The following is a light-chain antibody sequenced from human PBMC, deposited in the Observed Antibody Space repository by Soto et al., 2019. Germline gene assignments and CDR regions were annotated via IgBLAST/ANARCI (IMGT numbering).Light chain of an antibody. V-gene: IGKV1-39*01. CDR3: QQSYSTWT. Sequence: DIQMTQSPSSLSASVGDRVTITCRASQSISSYLNWYQQKPGKAPKLLIYAASSLQSGVPSRFSGSGSGTDFTLTISSLQPEDFATYYCQQSYSTWTFGQGKKVEIK. CDR2: AAS. CDR1: QSISSY. J-gene: IGKJ1*01.